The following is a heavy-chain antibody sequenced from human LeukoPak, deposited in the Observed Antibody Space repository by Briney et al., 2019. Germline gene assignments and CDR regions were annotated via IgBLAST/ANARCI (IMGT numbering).Heavy chain of an antibody. J-gene: IGHJ4*02. CDR1: GYTFTSYG. Sequence: GASVKVSCKASGYTFTSYGISWVRQAPGEGVEWRGWISAYNGKTNYAQKLQGRVTMTTDTSTSTAYMELRSLRSDDTAVYYCARGRLDVVVVAATVYFDYWGQGTLVTVSS. D-gene: IGHD2-15*01. CDR3: ARGRLDVVVVAATVYFDY. V-gene: IGHV1-18*04. CDR2: ISAYNGKT.